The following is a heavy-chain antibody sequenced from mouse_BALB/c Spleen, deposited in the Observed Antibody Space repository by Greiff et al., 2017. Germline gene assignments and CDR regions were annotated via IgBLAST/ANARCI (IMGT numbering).Heavy chain of an antibody. CDR3: ARSGPHAMDY. J-gene: IGHJ4*01. CDR2: ISSGSSTI. D-gene: IGHD3-1*01. V-gene: IGHV5-17*02. CDR1: GFTFSSFG. Sequence: EVKLVESGGGLVQPGGSRKLSCAASGFTFSSFGMHWVRQAPEKGLEWVAYISSGSSTIYYADTVKGRFTISRDNPKNTLFLQMTSLRSEDTAMYYCARSGPHAMDYWGQGTSVTVSS.